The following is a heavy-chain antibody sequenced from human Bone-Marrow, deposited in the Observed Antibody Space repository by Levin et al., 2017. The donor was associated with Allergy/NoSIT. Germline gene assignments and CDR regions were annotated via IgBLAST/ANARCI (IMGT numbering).Heavy chain of an antibody. CDR3: ARERGDFYDSSTFHSNFDY. V-gene: IGHV1-69*04. Sequence: KISCKASGGSFTSSTLSWVRQAPGQGLEWVGRVIPLLGVPDYAQKFQGRVTISADTSTTTVYMELSSLRSEDTAMYFCARERGDFYDSSTFHSNFDYWRQGTLVTVSS. J-gene: IGHJ4*02. CDR1: GGSFTSST. D-gene: IGHD3-22*01. CDR2: VIPLLGVP.